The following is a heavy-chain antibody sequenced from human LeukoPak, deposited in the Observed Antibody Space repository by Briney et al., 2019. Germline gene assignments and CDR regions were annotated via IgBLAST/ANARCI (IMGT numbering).Heavy chain of an antibody. CDR2: ISSSSSYI. Sequence: GGSLRLSCAASEFTFSSYSMNWVRQAPGKGLEWVSSISSSSSYIYYADSVKGRFTISRDNSKNTLYLQMNSLRAEDTAVYYCAKATQAVAGTVFDYWGQGTLVTVSS. D-gene: IGHD6-19*01. V-gene: IGHV3-21*04. J-gene: IGHJ4*02. CDR1: EFTFSSYS. CDR3: AKATQAVAGTVFDY.